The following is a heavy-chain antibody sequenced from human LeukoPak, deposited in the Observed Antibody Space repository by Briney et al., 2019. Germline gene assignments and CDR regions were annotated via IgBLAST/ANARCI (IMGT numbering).Heavy chain of an antibody. Sequence: PGGSLRLSCAASGFTFSSYGMHWVRQAPGKGLEWVAFIRYDGSNKYYADSVKGRFTISRDNSKNTLYLQMNSLRAEDTAVYYCAKAGGWYPDYYMDVWGKGTTVTISS. J-gene: IGHJ6*03. CDR3: AKAGGWYPDYYMDV. D-gene: IGHD6-19*01. CDR1: GFTFSSYG. V-gene: IGHV3-30*02. CDR2: IRYDGSNK.